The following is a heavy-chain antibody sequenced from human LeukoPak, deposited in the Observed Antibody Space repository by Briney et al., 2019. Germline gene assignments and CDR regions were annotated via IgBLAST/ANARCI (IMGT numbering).Heavy chain of an antibody. CDR1: GYTFSSYW. D-gene: IGHD3-16*01. J-gene: IGHJ4*02. CDR3: ARPKFGGGSDY. Sequence: GESLKISCKASGYTFSSYWIGWVRQIPGKGLEWMGIIYPGDSDTRCSPSFQGLVSISADKSISTAYVQWSSLNASDTAMYYCARPKFGGGSDYWGQGTLVTVSS. CDR2: IYPGDSDT. V-gene: IGHV5-51*01.